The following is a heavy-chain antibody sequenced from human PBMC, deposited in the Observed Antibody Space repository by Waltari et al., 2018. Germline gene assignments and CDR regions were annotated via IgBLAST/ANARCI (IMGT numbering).Heavy chain of an antibody. J-gene: IGHJ3*02. Sequence: VQLLESGGGLVQPGGSLRLSCAASGLTFSSHAMSCVRHAPGKGLEWVSAISGSGGSTYYADSVKGRFTISRDNSKNTLYLQMNSLRAEDTAVYYCAKPDSGSYSPDAFDIWGQGTMVTVSS. V-gene: IGHV3-23*01. CDR1: GLTFSSHA. D-gene: IGHD1-26*01. CDR3: AKPDSGSYSPDAFDI. CDR2: ISGSGGST.